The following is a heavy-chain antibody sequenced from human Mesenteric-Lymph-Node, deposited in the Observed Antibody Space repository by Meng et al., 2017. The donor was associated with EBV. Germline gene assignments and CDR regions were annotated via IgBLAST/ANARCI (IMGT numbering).Heavy chain of an antibody. CDR3: AHSFTTSGNWFDY. D-gene: IGHD2/OR15-2a*01. CDR2: IYWDGEK. Sequence: QITLKESGPTLMRPTQTLTLTCTLSGFSIGTTGVAVGWIRQPPGQALEWLALIYWDGEKHYSPSLKSRLTITKDTSKNQVILTMTKVYPVDTVTYYCAHSFTTSGNWFDYWGQGALVTVSS. CDR1: GFSIGTTGVA. V-gene: IGHV2-5*02. J-gene: IGHJ5*01.